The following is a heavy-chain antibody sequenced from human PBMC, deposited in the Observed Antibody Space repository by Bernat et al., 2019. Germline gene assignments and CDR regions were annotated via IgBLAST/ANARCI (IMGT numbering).Heavy chain of an antibody. Sequence: ELQLVESGGGLVKPGGSLRLSCAAPGFTSSNAWMNWVRQAPGKGLEWVGRIKSKTDGGPTECTGHMNGRFTISRDDSTNTLYLQKNRLKAEDTVVYYCTTMFVLDGDCFRWYYYYGMDVWGQGTTVTVSS. J-gene: IGHJ6*02. D-gene: IGHD2-21*02. CDR3: TTMFVLDGDCFRWYYYYGMDV. V-gene: IGHV3-15*07. CDR1: GFTSSNAW. CDR2: IKSKTDGGPT.